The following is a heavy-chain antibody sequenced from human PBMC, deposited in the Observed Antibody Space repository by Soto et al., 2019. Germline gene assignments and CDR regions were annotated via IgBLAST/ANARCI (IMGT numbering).Heavy chain of an antibody. J-gene: IGHJ4*02. V-gene: IGHV3-30-3*01. CDR3: ARDKIKGAPDYLDS. CDR1: GFTFSANA. Sequence: QEQLVESGGDVVQPGRSLTLSCAASGFTFSANAMHWVRQAPGKGTEWVAVIAYDGTIKIYRDSVKGCFTISRDVSKSTPYLQLNSLRPEDTAVYFCARDKIKGAPDYLDSWGQGTLVTVSS. CDR2: IAYDGTIK. D-gene: IGHD1-26*01.